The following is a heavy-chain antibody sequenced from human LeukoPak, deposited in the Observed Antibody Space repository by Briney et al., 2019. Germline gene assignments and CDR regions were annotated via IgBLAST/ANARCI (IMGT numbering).Heavy chain of an antibody. D-gene: IGHD3-9*01. J-gene: IGHJ4*02. V-gene: IGHV4-34*01. CDR3: ARYFDVLSGYCY. Sequence: SETLSLTCADSGGSFCDDYLSWIRQPPGKGLEWIGEINHSGSTNYNPSLKSRVTISVDTSKNQFSLKLSSVTAADTAVYYCARYFDVLSGYCYWGQITLVTVSS. CDR1: GGSFCDDY. CDR2: INHSGST.